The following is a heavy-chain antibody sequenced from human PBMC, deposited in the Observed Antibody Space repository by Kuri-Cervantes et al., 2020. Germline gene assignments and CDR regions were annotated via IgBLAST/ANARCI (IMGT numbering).Heavy chain of an antibody. CDR1: GFTFDDYA. J-gene: IGHJ4*02. CDR3: ARGVRGVQPLFDY. CDR2: ISWNSGSI. Sequence: GGSLRLSCAASGFTFDDYAMHWVRQAPGKGLEWVSGISWNSGSIGYADSVKGRFTISRDNAKNSLYLQMNSLRAEDTAVYYCARGVRGVQPLFDYWGQGTLVTVSS. D-gene: IGHD3-10*01. V-gene: IGHV3-9*01.